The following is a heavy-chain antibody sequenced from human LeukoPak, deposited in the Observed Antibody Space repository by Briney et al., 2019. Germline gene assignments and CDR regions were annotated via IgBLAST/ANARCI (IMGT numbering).Heavy chain of an antibody. D-gene: IGHD2-15*01. J-gene: IGHJ4*02. CDR1: GFTVSSNY. V-gene: IGHV3-66*01. CDR3: ARDPGTPYCSGGSCYEWDDY. Sequence: PGGSLRLSCAASGFTVSSNYMSWVRQAPGKGLEWFSVIYSGGSTYYADSVTGRFTISRDNSKNTLYLQMNSLRAEDTAVYYCARDPGTPYCSGGSCYEWDDYWGQGTLVTVSS. CDR2: IYSGGST.